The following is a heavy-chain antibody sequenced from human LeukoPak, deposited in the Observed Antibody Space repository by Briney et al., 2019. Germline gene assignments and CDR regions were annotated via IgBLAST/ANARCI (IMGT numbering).Heavy chain of an antibody. J-gene: IGHJ3*02. V-gene: IGHV3-9*01. CDR3: ARGTGHASDI. D-gene: IGHD2-8*02. CDR2: ISWNSGSI. Sequence: SLRLSCAVSGFTFDDYAMHWVRQAPGQGLEWVSGISWNSGSIGYADSVKGRFTISRDNAKNSLYLQMNSLRAEDRAVYYCARGTGHASDIWGQGTMVTVSS. CDR1: GFTFDDYA.